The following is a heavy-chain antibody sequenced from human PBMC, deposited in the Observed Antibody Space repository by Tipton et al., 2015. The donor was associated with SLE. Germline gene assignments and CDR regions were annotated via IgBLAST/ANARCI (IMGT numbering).Heavy chain of an antibody. J-gene: IGHJ5*02. CDR2: SYYSGNT. CDR3: TRGGRGDGANPFDP. D-gene: IGHD4/OR15-4a*01. CDR1: GGYISSGGYF. Sequence: TLSLTCTVSGGYISSGGYFWNWIRQHPGKGLEWIGYSYYSGNTYYNPSLQGRVTISVDTSQNQFSLKLSSVTAADTAVYYCTRGGRGDGANPFDPWGQGTLVTVSS. V-gene: IGHV4-31*03.